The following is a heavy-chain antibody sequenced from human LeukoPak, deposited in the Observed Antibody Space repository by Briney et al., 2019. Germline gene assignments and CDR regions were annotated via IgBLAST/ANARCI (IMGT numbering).Heavy chain of an antibody. Sequence: ASVKVSCKASGGTFSSYAISWVRQAPGQGLEWMGGIIPIFGTANYAQKFQGRVTITADKSTSTAYMELSSLRSEDTAVYYCARDYDYYGSGSYYMLQGDAFDIWGQGTMVTVSS. CDR2: IIPIFGTA. CDR1: GGTFSSYA. J-gene: IGHJ3*02. V-gene: IGHV1-69*06. D-gene: IGHD3-10*01. CDR3: ARDYDYYGSGSYYMLQGDAFDI.